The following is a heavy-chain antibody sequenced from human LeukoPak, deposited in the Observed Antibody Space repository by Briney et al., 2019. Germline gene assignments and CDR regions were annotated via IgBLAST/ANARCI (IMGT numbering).Heavy chain of an antibody. J-gene: IGHJ3*02. Sequence: PGGSLRLSCAASGFTFSSYSMNWVRQAPGKGLEWVSYISSSSSTIYYADSVKGRFTISRDNAKNSLYLQMNSLRAEDTAVYYCARAQHYDILTGYYRAGAFDIWGQGTMVTVSS. CDR3: ARAQHYDILTGYYRAGAFDI. D-gene: IGHD3-9*01. V-gene: IGHV3-48*04. CDR1: GFTFSSYS. CDR2: ISSSSSTI.